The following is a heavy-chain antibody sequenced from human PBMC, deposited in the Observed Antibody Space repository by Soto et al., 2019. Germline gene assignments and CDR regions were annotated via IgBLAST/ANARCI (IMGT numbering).Heavy chain of an antibody. CDR1: GFTFRNYV. Sequence: PGGSLRLSCSGSGFTFRNYVMHWVCQAPGKGLEYVSAISSNGSNTYYIDSVKGRFTISRDNSRKTLYLQMNSLRIEDTAIYYCAKDPLRYGYNYFDYWGLGTLVTVSS. V-gene: IGHV3-64D*06. CDR2: ISSNGSNT. J-gene: IGHJ4*02. D-gene: IGHD5-12*01. CDR3: AKDPLRYGYNYFDY.